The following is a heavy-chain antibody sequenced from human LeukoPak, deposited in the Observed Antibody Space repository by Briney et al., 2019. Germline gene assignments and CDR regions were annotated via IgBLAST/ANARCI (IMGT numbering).Heavy chain of an antibody. D-gene: IGHD6-13*01. V-gene: IGHV4-59*08. CDR1: GGSFSGYY. CDR3: ARGVTAAAGYNWFDP. J-gene: IGHJ5*02. CDR2: IYYSGST. Sequence: SETLSLTCAVYGGSFSGYYWSWIRQPPGKGLEWIGYIYYSGSTNYNPSLKSRVTMSVDTSKNQFSLKLSSVTAADTAVYYCARGVTAAAGYNWFDPWGQGTLVTVSS.